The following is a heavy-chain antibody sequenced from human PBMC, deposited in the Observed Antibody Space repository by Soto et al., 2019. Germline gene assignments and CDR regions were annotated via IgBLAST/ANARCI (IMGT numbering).Heavy chain of an antibody. CDR2: ISGSGGST. V-gene: IGHV3-23*01. CDR1: GFTFSSYA. CDR3: AKGIAAMVRSPTDY. D-gene: IGHD5-18*01. Sequence: GGSLRLSCAASGFTFSSYAMSWVRQAPGKGLEWVSAISGSGGSTYYADSVKGRFTISRDNSKNTLYLQMNSLRAEDTAVYYCAKGIAAMVRSPTDYWGQGTLVTVS. J-gene: IGHJ4*02.